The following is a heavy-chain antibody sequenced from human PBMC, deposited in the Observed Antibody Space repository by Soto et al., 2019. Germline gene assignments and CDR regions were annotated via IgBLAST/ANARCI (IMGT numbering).Heavy chain of an antibody. V-gene: IGHV4-34*01. CDR3: ARGKPYYYGSGSYTVGQTGVIRWFDP. Sequence: QVQLQQWGAGLLKPSETLSLTCAVYGGSFSGYYWSWIRQPPGKGLEWIGEINHSGSTNYNPSLKRRVTISVDTSKNQFSLKLSSVTAADTAVYYCARGKPYYYGSGSYTVGQTGVIRWFDPWGQGTLVTVSS. D-gene: IGHD3-10*01. CDR2: INHSGST. J-gene: IGHJ5*02. CDR1: GGSFSGYY.